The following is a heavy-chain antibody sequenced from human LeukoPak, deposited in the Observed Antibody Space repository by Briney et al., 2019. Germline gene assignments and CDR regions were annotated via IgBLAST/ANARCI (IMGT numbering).Heavy chain of an antibody. J-gene: IGHJ4*02. Sequence: GGSLGLSCAASGFTFSSYGTHWVRQAPGKGLEWVAVISYDGSNKYYADSVKGRFTISRDNSKNTLYLQMNSLRAEDTAVYYCAKETQDIVVVPAAMRFDYWGQGTLVTVSS. CDR1: GFTFSSYG. D-gene: IGHD2-2*01. CDR3: AKETQDIVVVPAAMRFDY. V-gene: IGHV3-30*18. CDR2: ISYDGSNK.